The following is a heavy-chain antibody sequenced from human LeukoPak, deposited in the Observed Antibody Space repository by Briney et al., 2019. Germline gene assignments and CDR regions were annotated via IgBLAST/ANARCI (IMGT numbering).Heavy chain of an antibody. J-gene: IGHJ4*02. CDR3: ARQDPWRFFDT. V-gene: IGHV4-59*08. D-gene: IGHD3-3*01. CDR2: IHSSGTT. Sequence: SETLSLTCTVSGVSINNYYWSWIRQTPGKRLEWIGYIHSSGTTNYNPSLKSRVTISLDTSKNQFSLKVYSATVADTAVYYCARQDPWRFFDTWGQGTLVTVSS. CDR1: GVSINNYY.